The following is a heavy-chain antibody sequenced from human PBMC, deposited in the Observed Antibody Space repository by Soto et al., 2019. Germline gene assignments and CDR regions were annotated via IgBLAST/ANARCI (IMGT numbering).Heavy chain of an antibody. CDR2: FSSSGGGT. D-gene: IGHD6-19*01. V-gene: IGHV3-23*01. Sequence: GGSLRLSCAASGFTFSNYAMSWVRQAPGKGLEWVSTFSSSGGGTYYADSVKGRFTISRDNSKNTLYLQMNSLRAEDTAVYYCAKCFGYSSGWYASYYYYGMDVWGQGTTVTVSS. J-gene: IGHJ6*02. CDR1: GFTFSNYA. CDR3: AKCFGYSSGWYASYYYYGMDV.